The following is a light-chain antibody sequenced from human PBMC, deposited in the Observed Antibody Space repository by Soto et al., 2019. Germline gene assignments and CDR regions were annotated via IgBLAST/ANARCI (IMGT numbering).Light chain of an antibody. V-gene: IGKV3-20*01. Sequence: EIVLTQSPGTLSLSPGERATLSCGASQSVASSYLAWYQQKPGQAPRLVIHGASSRATGIPDRFSGSGSGTDFILTISRLEPEDFAVYYCQQYGNSHFTFGPGTKVDIK. CDR3: QQYGNSHFT. CDR2: GAS. CDR1: QSVASSY. J-gene: IGKJ3*01.